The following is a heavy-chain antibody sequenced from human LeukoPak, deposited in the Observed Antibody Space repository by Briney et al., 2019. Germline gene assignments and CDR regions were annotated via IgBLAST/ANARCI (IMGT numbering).Heavy chain of an antibody. Sequence: SETLSLTCTVSGGSISSYYWSWIRQPPGKGLEWIGYIYYSGSTNYNPSLKSRVAISADTSKNQFSLKLSSVTAADTAVYYCAGTSITMVRGVIIPFDPWGQGTLVTVSS. J-gene: IGHJ5*02. D-gene: IGHD3-10*01. V-gene: IGHV4-59*01. CDR3: AGTSITMVRGVIIPFDP. CDR2: IYYSGST. CDR1: GGSISSYY.